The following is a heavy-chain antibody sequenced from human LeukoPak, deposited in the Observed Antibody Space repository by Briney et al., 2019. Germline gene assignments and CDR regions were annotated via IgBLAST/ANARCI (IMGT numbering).Heavy chain of an antibody. V-gene: IGHV4-34*01. CDR2: INHSGST. CDR1: GGSISGYY. CDR3: ARRRSSTSTRVDY. D-gene: IGHD2-2*01. Sequence: SETLSLTCTVSGGSISGYYWSWIRQPPGKGLEWIGEINHSGSTNYNPSLKSRVTISVDTSKNQFSLKLSSVTAADTDVYYCARRRSSTSTRVDYWGQGTLVTVSS. J-gene: IGHJ4*02.